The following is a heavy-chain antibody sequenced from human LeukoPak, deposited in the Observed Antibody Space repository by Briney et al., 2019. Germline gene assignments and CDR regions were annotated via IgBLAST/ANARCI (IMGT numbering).Heavy chain of an antibody. V-gene: IGHV4-61*09. CDR1: GGSISSGSYY. CDR2: IYTSGST. Sequence: PSETLSLTCTVSGGSISSGSYYWSWIRQPAGKGLEWIGHIYTSGSTNYNPSLKSRVTISVDTSQNQSSLKLSSVTAADTAVYYCASSYYDFWSGYYLMDVWGKGTTVTVSS. CDR3: ASSYYDFWSGYYLMDV. J-gene: IGHJ6*03. D-gene: IGHD3-3*01.